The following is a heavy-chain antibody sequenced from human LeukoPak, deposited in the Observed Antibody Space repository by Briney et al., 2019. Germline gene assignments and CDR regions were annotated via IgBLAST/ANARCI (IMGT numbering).Heavy chain of an antibody. CDR1: SGSINNYY. V-gene: IGHV4-39*01. CDR3: ARHASTVTMTRVGY. Sequence: SETLSLTCTVSSGSINNYYWGWIRQPPGKGLEWIGSTYYRGSTYYNPSLKSRVTIFVDTSKNQFSLDLTSVTAADTAVYYCARHASTVTMTRVGYWGQGTLVTVSS. D-gene: IGHD4-17*01. CDR2: TYYRGST. J-gene: IGHJ4*02.